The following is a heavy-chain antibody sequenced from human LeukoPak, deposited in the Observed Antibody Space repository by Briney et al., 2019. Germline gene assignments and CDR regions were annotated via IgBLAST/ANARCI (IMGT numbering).Heavy chain of an antibody. CDR1: GRSISSYY. J-gene: IGHJ5*02. CDR3: ARHIGYYDSSGYLNWFDP. Sequence: PSETLSLTCTVSGRSISSYYWSWIRQPPGKGLEWIGYIYYSGSTNYNPSLKSRVTISVDTSKNQFSLKLSSVTAADTAVYYCARHIGYYDSSGYLNWFDPWGQGTLVTVSS. V-gene: IGHV4-59*08. CDR2: IYYSGST. D-gene: IGHD3-22*01.